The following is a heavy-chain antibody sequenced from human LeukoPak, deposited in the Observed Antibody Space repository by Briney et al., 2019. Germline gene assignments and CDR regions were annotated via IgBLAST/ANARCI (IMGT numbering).Heavy chain of an antibody. D-gene: IGHD2-21*02. Sequence: QPGGSLRLSCAASGFTVSSNYMSWVRQAPAKGLEWVSVIYSGGSTYYADSVKGRFTISRDNSKNTLYLQMNSLRAEDTAVYYCARAGDWSGLGAFDIWGQGTMVTVSS. CDR3: ARAGDWSGLGAFDI. V-gene: IGHV3-53*01. CDR1: GFTVSSNY. J-gene: IGHJ3*02. CDR2: IYSGGST.